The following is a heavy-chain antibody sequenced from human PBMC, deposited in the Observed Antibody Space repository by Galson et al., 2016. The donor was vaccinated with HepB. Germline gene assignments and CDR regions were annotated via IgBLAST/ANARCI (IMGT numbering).Heavy chain of an antibody. V-gene: IGHV1-3*01. Sequence: SVKVSCKASGYSFTSSAMQWVRQAPGQRLEWMGWINAGNGNTKYSQKFQGRVTITRDTSASTAYMELSSLRSEDTAVYYCASGGYCSSTSCYDPPGYYYGMEVWGQGTTVTVSS. D-gene: IGHD2-2*01. CDR3: ASGGYCSSTSCYDPPGYYYGMEV. CDR2: INAGNGNT. J-gene: IGHJ6*02. CDR1: GYSFTSSA.